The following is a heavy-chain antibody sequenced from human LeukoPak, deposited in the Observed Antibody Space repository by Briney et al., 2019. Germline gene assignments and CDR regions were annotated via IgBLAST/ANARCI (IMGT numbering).Heavy chain of an antibody. J-gene: IGHJ4*02. CDR1: GGSFSGYY. CDR2: IYYSGST. Sequence: SETLSLTCAVYGGSFSGYYWSWIRQPPGKGLEWIGSIYYSGSTYYNPSLKSRVTISVDTSKNQFSLKLSSVTAADTAVYYCARARPYCSGGSCYSAPFDYWGQGTLVTVSS. V-gene: IGHV4-34*01. D-gene: IGHD2-15*01. CDR3: ARARPYCSGGSCYSAPFDY.